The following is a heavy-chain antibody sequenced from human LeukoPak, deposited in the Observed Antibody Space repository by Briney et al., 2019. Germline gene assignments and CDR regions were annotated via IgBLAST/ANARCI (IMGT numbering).Heavy chain of an antibody. Sequence: SGGSLRLSCAASGFTFSSYSMNWVRQAPGKGLEWVSYISSSSSTIYYADSVKGRFTISRDNAKNSLYLQMNSLRAEDTAVYYCARVGTRDIVVVPAAIGYYYYGMDVWGQGTTVTVSS. CDR3: ARVGTRDIVVVPAAIGYYYYGMDV. CDR2: ISSSSSTI. CDR1: GFTFSSYS. V-gene: IGHV3-48*01. J-gene: IGHJ6*02. D-gene: IGHD2-2*01.